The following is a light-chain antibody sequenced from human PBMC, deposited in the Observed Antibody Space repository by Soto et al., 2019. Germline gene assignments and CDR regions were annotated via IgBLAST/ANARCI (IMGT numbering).Light chain of an antibody. CDR3: SSYAGTNNWV. CDR2: EVS. CDR1: SSDLSGYNY. J-gene: IGLJ3*02. Sequence: QSALTQPPSASGSPGQSATISCTGTSSDLSGYNYVSWYQQHPGKAPKLLIYEVSKRPSGVPDRFSGSKSGNTASLTVSGLQADDEADYYCSSYAGTNNWVFGGGTKVTVL. V-gene: IGLV2-8*01.